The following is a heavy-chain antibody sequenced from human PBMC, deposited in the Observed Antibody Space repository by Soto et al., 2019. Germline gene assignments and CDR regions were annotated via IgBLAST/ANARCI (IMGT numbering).Heavy chain of an antibody. CDR3: ARQYSSSIN. J-gene: IGHJ4*02. V-gene: IGHV4-30-2*01. CDR1: CGSISSCGYS. D-gene: IGHD2-21*01. CDR2: IYHSGST. Sequence: PSETLSLTCTVSCGSISSCGYSWSWIRQPPGKGLECIGYIYHSGSTYYNPSLKSRVTISVDRSKNQFSLKLSSVTAADTAVYYCARQYSSSINWGQGTLVTVSS.